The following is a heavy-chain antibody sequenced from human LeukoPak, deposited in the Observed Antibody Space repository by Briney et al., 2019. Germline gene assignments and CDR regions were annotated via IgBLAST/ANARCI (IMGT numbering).Heavy chain of an antibody. CDR3: ARDFQTYHDFHGMDV. V-gene: IGHV1-3*01. J-gene: IGHJ6*02. Sequence: KFQGRVTITRDTSASTAYMELSSLRSEDTAVYYCARDFQTYHDFHGMDVWGQGTTVTVSS. D-gene: IGHD3-3*01.